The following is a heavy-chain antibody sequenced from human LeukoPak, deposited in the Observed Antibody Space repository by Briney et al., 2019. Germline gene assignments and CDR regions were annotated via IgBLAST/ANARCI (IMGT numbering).Heavy chain of an antibody. V-gene: IGHV4-59*01. CDR1: GGSISSYY. CDR2: IYYSGGT. J-gene: IGHJ6*03. CDR3: ARGKHFLWFGEISPHYYYYMDV. D-gene: IGHD3-10*01. Sequence: SSETLSLTCTVSGGSISSYYWSWIRQPPGKGLEWIGYIYYSGGTNYNPSLKSRVTISVDTSKNQFSLKLSSVTAADTAVYYCARGKHFLWFGEISPHYYYYMDVWGKGTTVTISS.